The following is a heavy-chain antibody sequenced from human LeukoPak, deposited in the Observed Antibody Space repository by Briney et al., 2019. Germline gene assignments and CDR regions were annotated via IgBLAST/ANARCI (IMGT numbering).Heavy chain of an antibody. J-gene: IGHJ5*02. V-gene: IGHV4-38-2*02. CDR3: ARVGGITRWFDP. CDR1: GYSISSGYY. CDR2: IYHSGST. D-gene: IGHD1-20*01. Sequence: PSETLSLTCTVSGYSISSGYYWGWIRQPPGKGLEWIGSIYHSGSTYYNPSLKSRVTISVDTSKNQFSLKLSSVTAADTAVYYCARVGGITRWFDPWGQGTLVTVSS.